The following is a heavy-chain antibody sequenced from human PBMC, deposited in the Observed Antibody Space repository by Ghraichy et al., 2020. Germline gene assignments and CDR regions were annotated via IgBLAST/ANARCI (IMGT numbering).Heavy chain of an antibody. D-gene: IGHD3-22*01. CDR1: GFTFSSYA. CDR3: AMRHQITMIVVVMTLDAFDI. CDR2: ISGSGGST. V-gene: IGHV3-23*01. Sequence: GESLNISCAASGFTFSSYAMSWVRQAPGKGLEWGSAISGSGGSTYYADSVKGRFTISRDNSKNTLYLQMNSLRAEDTAVYYCAMRHQITMIVVVMTLDAFDIWGQGTMVTVSS. J-gene: IGHJ3*02.